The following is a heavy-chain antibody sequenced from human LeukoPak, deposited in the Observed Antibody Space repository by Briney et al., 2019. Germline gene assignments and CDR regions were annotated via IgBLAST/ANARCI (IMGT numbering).Heavy chain of an antibody. CDR2: IYYSGST. V-gene: IGHV4-59*01. CDR3: ASQIPAADMGSFDP. J-gene: IGHJ5*02. D-gene: IGHD2-2*01. CDR1: GGSISSYY. Sequence: SETLSLTCTVSGGSISSYYWSWIRQPPGKGLEWLGYIYYSGSTNYNPSLKSRVTISVDTSKNQFSLELSSVTAADTAVYYCASQIPAADMGSFDPWGQGTLVTVSS.